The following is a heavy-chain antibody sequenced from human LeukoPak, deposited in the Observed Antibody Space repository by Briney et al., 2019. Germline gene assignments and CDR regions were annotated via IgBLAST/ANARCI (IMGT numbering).Heavy chain of an antibody. Sequence: ASVTVSCKASGYTFTGYYVHWVRQAPGQGPEGMGWINPNNGGTNYAQQFQGRVTMTRDTSISTAYMELSSLRSDDTAVYYCARSLYGSESYFGYWGQGALVTVSS. CDR2: INPNNGGT. V-gene: IGHV1-2*02. J-gene: IGHJ4*02. D-gene: IGHD3-10*01. CDR1: GYTFTGYY. CDR3: ARSLYGSESYFGY.